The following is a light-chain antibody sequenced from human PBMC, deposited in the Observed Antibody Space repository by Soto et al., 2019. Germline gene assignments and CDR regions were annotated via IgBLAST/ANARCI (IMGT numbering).Light chain of an antibody. CDR1: SSDIGYYDY. CDR3: SSHSSSSAYYV. Sequence: QSVLTQPASVSGSPGQSITMSWTGTSSDIGYYDYVSWYQHHSGKAPKLIIYEVNNRPSGVSNRFSGSKSVNTASLTISGLQAEDEADYYCSSHSSSSAYYVFGTGTKVTVL. CDR2: EVN. V-gene: IGLV2-14*01. J-gene: IGLJ1*01.